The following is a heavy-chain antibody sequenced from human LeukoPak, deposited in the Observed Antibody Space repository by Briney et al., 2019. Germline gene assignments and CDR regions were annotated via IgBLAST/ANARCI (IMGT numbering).Heavy chain of an antibody. J-gene: IGHJ4*02. CDR2: ISYDGTNK. CDR3: STSTATSWLDY. Sequence: AGGSLRLSCAASGFTFSSYAMHWVRQAPGKGLEWVAVISYDGTNKYYADSVKGRFTISRDNSKNTLYLQINSLRAEDTALYYCSTSTATSWLDYWGQGTLVTVSS. V-gene: IGHV3-30-3*01. D-gene: IGHD1-1*01. CDR1: GFTFSSYA.